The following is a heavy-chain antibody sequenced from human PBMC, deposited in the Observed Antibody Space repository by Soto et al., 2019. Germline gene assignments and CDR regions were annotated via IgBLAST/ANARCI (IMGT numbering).Heavy chain of an antibody. CDR2: TSYDGNNE. J-gene: IGHJ4*02. Sequence: GGSLRLSCAASGFTFSNYAMHWVRQAPGKGLEWVALTSYDGNNEYYTDSVKGRFTISRDNSKNTIFLQMNSPRPEDTAVYYCAKDKGVFKCATSYVDYWGQGDWSSSPQ. CDR3: AKDKGVFKCATSYVDY. CDR1: GFTFSNYA. V-gene: IGHV3-30*18. D-gene: IGHD3-16*01.